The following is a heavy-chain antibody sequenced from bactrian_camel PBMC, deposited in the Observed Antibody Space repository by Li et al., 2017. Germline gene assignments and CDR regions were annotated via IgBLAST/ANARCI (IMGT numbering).Heavy chain of an antibody. Sequence: QLVESGGGSVQAGGSLRLSCGYTYNEGDMGWFRQAPGKEREGVAGINSDGTVSYADSVKGRFTISQDNGKNIAYLQMNNLKPEDSAMYYCSADRMGVRSGGYCGGPDFGYRGQGTQVTV. CDR1: YTYNEGD. CDR2: INSDGTV. V-gene: IGHV3S53*01. CDR3: SADRMGVRSGGYCGGPDFGY. J-gene: IGHJ6*01. D-gene: IGHD3*01.